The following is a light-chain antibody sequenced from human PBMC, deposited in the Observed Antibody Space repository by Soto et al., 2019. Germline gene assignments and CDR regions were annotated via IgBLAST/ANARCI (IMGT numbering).Light chain of an antibody. CDR1: QSVSTN. J-gene: IGKJ2*01. CDR2: GAS. V-gene: IGKV3-15*01. CDR3: QQYNNWPPYT. Sequence: EVVMTQSPATLSVSPGERATLSCRASQSVSTNLAWYQHKLGQAPRLLIHGASTRATGIPARFSGSGSGTEFTLTITSLQSEDFAVYYCQQYNNWPPYTFGQGTKLEIK.